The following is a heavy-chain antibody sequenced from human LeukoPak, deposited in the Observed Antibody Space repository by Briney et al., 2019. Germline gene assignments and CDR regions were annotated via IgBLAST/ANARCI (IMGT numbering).Heavy chain of an antibody. CDR1: GFTFSSYW. CDR2: IKQDGSEK. D-gene: IGHD3-3*01. Sequence: GGSLGLSCAAYGFTFSSYWMSWVRQAPGKGLEWVANIKQDGSEKYYVDSVKGRFTISRDNAKNSLYLQMNSLRAEDTAVYYCARDVYYDFWSGYYSSAFDIWGQGTMVTVSS. J-gene: IGHJ3*02. V-gene: IGHV3-7*01. CDR3: ARDVYYDFWSGYYSSAFDI.